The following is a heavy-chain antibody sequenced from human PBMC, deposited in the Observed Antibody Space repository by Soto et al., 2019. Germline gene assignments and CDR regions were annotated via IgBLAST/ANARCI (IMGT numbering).Heavy chain of an antibody. J-gene: IGHJ4*02. CDR3: ARDPDYYDSSGYPYFDY. V-gene: IGHV3-74*01. D-gene: IGHD3-22*01. CDR2: INSDGSST. CDR1: GFTFSSYW. Sequence: GGSLRLSCAASGFTFSSYWMHWVRQAPGKGLVWVSRINSDGSSTSYADSVKGRFTISRDNAKNTLYLQMHSLRAEDTAVYYCARDPDYYDSSGYPYFDYWGQGTLVTVSS.